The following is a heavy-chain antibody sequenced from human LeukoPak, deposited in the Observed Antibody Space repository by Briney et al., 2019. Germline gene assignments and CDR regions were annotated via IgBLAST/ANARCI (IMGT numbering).Heavy chain of an antibody. CDR3: ARAQVYSSSWYVFRMEAGKRSNFDY. D-gene: IGHD6-13*01. V-gene: IGHV4-34*01. J-gene: IGHJ4*02. CDR1: GGSFSGYY. CDR2: INHSGST. Sequence: PSETLSLTCAVYGGSFSGYYWSWIRQPPGKGLEWIGEINHSGSTNYNPSLKSRVTISVDTSKNQFSLKLSSVTAADTAVYYCARAQVYSSSWYVFRMEAGKRSNFDYWGQGTLVTVSS.